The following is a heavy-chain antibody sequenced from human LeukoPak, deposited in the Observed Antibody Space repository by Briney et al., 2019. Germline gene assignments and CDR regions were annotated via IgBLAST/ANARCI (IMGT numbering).Heavy chain of an antibody. CDR3: ARDRGETYDFWSGSPPNWFDP. J-gene: IGHJ5*02. D-gene: IGHD3-3*01. CDR1: GFTFSSYS. Sequence: GGSLRLSCAASGFTFSSYSMNWVRQAPGKGLEWVSSISTSSSYIYHADSVKGRFTISRDNAKNSLYLQMNSLRAEDTAVYYCARDRGETYDFWSGSPPNWFDPWGQGTLVTVSS. CDR2: ISTSSSYI. V-gene: IGHV3-21*01.